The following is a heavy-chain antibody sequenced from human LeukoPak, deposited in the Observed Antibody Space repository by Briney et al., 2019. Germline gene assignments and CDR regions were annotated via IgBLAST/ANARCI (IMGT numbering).Heavy chain of an antibody. CDR1: GGSISSYY. CDR2: NYYSGST. Sequence: SETLSLTCTVSGGSISSYYWSWIRQPPGKGLEWIGYNYYSGSTNYNPSLKSRVTISVDTSKNQFSLKLSSVTAADTAVYYCARVGYYYDSSGYYLDAFDIWGQGTMVTVSS. CDR3: ARVGYYYDSSGYYLDAFDI. J-gene: IGHJ3*02. D-gene: IGHD3-22*01. V-gene: IGHV4-59*01.